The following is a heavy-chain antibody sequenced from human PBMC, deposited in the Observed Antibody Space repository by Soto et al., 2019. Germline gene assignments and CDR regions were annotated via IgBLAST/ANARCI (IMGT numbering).Heavy chain of an antibody. J-gene: IGHJ4*02. V-gene: IGHV1-46*03. CDR1: GYPFTSYY. CDR3: PGGALATIPETLDY. D-gene: IGHD5-12*01. CDR2: INPSGGST. Sequence: QVQLVQSGAEVKKPGASVKVSCKASGYPFTSYYMHWVRQAPGQGLEWMGIINPSGGSTSYAQNFQGRGTMTRDTSTSTVYMEMSSLRSEDTAVYYCPGGALATIPETLDYWGQGTLVTVSS.